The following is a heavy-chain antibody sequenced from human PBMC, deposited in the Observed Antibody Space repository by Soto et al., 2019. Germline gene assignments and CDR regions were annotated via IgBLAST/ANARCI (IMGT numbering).Heavy chain of an antibody. CDR1: GGTFSRNA. CDR3: GTDRKMDDFNGIDP. D-gene: IGHD1-1*01. Sequence: VKVSCKASGGTFSRNAISWLRQAPGQGLEWMGGFIPFFHAPNYAQKFQGRVTMTEDTSTDTAYMELSSLKSEDTAVYCCGTDRKMDDFNGIDPWGQGTLVTVSS. CDR2: FIPFFHAP. J-gene: IGHJ5*02. V-gene: IGHV1-69*06.